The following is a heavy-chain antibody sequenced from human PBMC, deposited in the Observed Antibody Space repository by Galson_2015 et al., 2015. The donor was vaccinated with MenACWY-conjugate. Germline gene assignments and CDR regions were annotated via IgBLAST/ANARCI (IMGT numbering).Heavy chain of an antibody. J-gene: IGHJ4*02. CDR3: ARDGIGYCSGGSCYSSVDY. CDR1: GYTFTSYG. V-gene: IGHV1-18*01. CDR2: IRAYNGNK. Sequence: SVKVSCKASGYTFTSYGISWVRQAPGQGLEWMGWIRAYNGNKNYAQKLQGRVTMTTDTSTSIAYMELRSLRSDDTAVYYCARDGIGYCSGGSCYSSVDYWGQGTLVTVSS. D-gene: IGHD2-15*01.